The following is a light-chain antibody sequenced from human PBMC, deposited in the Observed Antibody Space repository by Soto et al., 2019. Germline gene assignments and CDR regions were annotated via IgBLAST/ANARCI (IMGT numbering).Light chain of an antibody. CDR3: QHYNSYSEA. CDR1: QSISSY. J-gene: IGKJ1*01. V-gene: IGKV1-39*01. CDR2: AAS. Sequence: EIQMTQSPSSLSASVGDRVTITCRASQSISSYLNWYQQKPGKAPKLLIYAASSLQSGVPSRFSGSGSGTEFTLTISSLQPDDFATYYCQHYNSYSEAFGQGTKVDI.